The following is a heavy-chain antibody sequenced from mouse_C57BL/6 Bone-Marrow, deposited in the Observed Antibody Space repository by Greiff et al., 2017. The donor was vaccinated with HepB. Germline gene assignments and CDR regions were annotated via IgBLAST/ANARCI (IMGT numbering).Heavy chain of an antibody. CDR3: ARAYYGSSYVGAMDY. D-gene: IGHD1-1*01. V-gene: IGHV1-69*01. CDR2: IDPSDSYT. J-gene: IGHJ4*01. Sequence: QVQLQQPGAELVMPGASVKLSCKASGYTFTSYWMHWVKQRPGQGLEWIGEIDPSDSYTNYNQKFKGKSTLTVDKSSSTAYMQLSRLTSEDSAVYYCARAYYGSSYVGAMDYWGQGTSVTVSS. CDR1: GYTFTSYW.